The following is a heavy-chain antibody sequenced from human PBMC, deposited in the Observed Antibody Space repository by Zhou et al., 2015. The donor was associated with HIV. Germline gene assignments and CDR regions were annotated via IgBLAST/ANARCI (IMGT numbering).Heavy chain of an antibody. V-gene: IGHV1-8*01. D-gene: IGHD6-19*01. J-gene: IGHJ4*02. CDR1: GYTFTSYD. Sequence: QVQLVQSGAEVKKPGASVKVSCKASGYTFTSYDINWVRQATGQGLEWMGWMNPNSGNTGYAQKFQGRVTMTRNTSISTAYMELSSLRSEDTAVYYCARVTTSGSSHSWVWYSSGWSHYYFDYWGQGTLVTVSS. CDR3: ARVTTSGSSHSWVWYSSGWSHYYFDY. CDR2: MNPNSGNT.